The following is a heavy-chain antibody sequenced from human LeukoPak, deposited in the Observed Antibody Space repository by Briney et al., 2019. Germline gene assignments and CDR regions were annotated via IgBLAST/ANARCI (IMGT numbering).Heavy chain of an antibody. J-gene: IGHJ4*02. CDR3: ARVGSSSWANGYDY. D-gene: IGHD6-13*01. Sequence: VASVTVSCKASGGTFSSYAISWVRQAPGQGLEWMGGIILIFGTANHAQKFQGRVTITTDESTSTAYMELSSLRSEDTAVYYCARVGSSSWANGYDYWGQGTLVTVSS. CDR2: IILIFGTA. V-gene: IGHV1-69*05. CDR1: GGTFSSYA.